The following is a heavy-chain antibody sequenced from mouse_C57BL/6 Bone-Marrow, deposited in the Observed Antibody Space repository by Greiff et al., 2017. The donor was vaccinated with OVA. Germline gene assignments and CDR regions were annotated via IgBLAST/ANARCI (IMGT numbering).Heavy chain of an antibody. D-gene: IGHD1-1*01. J-gene: IGHJ2*01. Sequence: QVQLQQPGAELVRPGTSVKLSCKASGYTFTSYWMHWVKQRPGQGLEWIGVIDPSDSYTNYNQKFKGKATLTVDTSSSTAYMQLSSLTSEDSAVYYCARDGRDYWGKGTTLTVSS. CDR3: ARDGRDY. CDR2: IDPSDSYT. CDR1: GYTFTSYW. V-gene: IGHV1-59*01.